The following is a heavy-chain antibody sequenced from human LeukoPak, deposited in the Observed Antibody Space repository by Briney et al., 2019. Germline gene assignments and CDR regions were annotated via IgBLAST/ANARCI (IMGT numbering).Heavy chain of an antibody. J-gene: IGHJ6*03. CDR2: TYYRSKWYN. CDR3: ARARGMSYKRGYSGYDTAYYYYMDV. D-gene: IGHD5-12*01. CDR1: GDSVSSNSAA. V-gene: IGHV6-1*01. Sequence: SQTLSPTCAISGDSVSSNSAAWNWIRQSPSRGLEWLGRTYYRSKWYNDYVVSLKSRITINPDTYKNQFSLQLNSVTPEDTAVYYCARARGMSYKRGYSGYDTAYYYYMDVWGKGTTVTVSS.